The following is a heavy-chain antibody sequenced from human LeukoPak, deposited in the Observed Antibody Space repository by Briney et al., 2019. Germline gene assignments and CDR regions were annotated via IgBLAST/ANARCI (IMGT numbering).Heavy chain of an antibody. D-gene: IGHD3-22*01. J-gene: IGHJ4*02. V-gene: IGHV4-38-2*01. CDR3: ARHRYYYDSSGSYYFDY. CDR2: IYHSGST. Sequence: PSETLSLTCAVSGYSISSGYYWGWIRQPPGKGLEWSGSIYHSGSTYYNPSLKSRLTISVDTSRNQFSLRLSSVTAADTAVYFCARHRYYYDSSGSYYFDYWGQGTLVTVSS. CDR1: GYSISSGYY.